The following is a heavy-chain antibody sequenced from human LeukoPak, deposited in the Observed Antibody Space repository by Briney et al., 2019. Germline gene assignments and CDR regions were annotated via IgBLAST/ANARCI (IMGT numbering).Heavy chain of an antibody. J-gene: IGHJ4*02. CDR3: ARHSSSFFDD. D-gene: IGHD6-6*01. Sequence: GASVKVSCKASGYTFTGHHIHWVRQAPGQGLEWMGWINPNSGGTNYAQKLQGRVTMTRDTSISTAYMELSRLRSDDTAVYYCARHSSSFFDDWGQGTLVSVFS. CDR2: INPNSGGT. CDR1: GYTFTGHH. V-gene: IGHV1-2*02.